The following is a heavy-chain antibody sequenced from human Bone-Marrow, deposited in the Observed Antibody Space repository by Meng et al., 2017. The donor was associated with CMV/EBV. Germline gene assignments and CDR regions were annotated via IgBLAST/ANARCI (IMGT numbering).Heavy chain of an antibody. D-gene: IGHD2-2*01. V-gene: IGHV3-74*01. CDR3: ARTVVPAASHYYYYGMDV. Sequence: GESLKISCAASGFTFSSYWMHWVRQAPGKGLVWVSRINSDGSSTSYADSVKGRFTISRDNAKNSLYLQMNSLRAEDTAVYYCARTVVPAASHYYYYGMDVRGQGTTVTVSS. CDR1: GFTFSSYW. J-gene: IGHJ6*02. CDR2: INSDGSST.